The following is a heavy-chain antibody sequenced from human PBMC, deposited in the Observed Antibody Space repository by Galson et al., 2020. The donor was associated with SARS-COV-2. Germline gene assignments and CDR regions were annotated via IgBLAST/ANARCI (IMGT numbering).Heavy chain of an antibody. CDR3: ARTVGVAVSGVSYYYGTDA. D-gene: IGHD6-19*01. V-gene: IGHV2-70*11. CDR1: GFSLSTSGMC. J-gene: IGHJ6*02. CDR2: IDWNDDK. Sequence: ESGPTLVKPTQTLTLTCTFSGFSLSTSGMCVSWIRQPPGKALEWLARIDWNDDKYYSTSLKTRLTISKDTSKNQVVLTMTYMDPVDTATYYCARTVGVAVSGVSYYYGTDAWGQGTTVTVSS.